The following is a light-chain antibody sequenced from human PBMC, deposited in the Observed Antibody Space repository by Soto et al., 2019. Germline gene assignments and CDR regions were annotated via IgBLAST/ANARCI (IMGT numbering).Light chain of an antibody. Sequence: EIVMTQSPATLSVSPGARAPLSXRVSQSVSSNLAWYQQKPGQAPRLVIYGASTRATAIPARFSGSGSGTEFTLTISSLQSEDFAVYYCQQYADWPPLTFGGGTKVDIK. CDR3: QQYADWPPLT. CDR2: GAS. CDR1: QSVSSN. J-gene: IGKJ4*01. V-gene: IGKV3-15*01.